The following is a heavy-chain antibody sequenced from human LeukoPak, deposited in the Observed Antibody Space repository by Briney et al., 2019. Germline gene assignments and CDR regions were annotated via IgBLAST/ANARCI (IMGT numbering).Heavy chain of an antibody. V-gene: IGHV3-48*04. J-gene: IGHJ4*02. Sequence: PGGSLRLSCAASGFTFSSYSMNWVRQAPGKGLEWVSYISSSGSTIYYADSVKGRFTLSRDTAKNSLYLQMNSQRAEDTAVYYCARGFAGYSSSDYWGQGTLVTVSS. CDR2: ISSSGSTI. CDR1: GFTFSSYS. CDR3: ARGFAGYSSSDY. D-gene: IGHD6-13*01.